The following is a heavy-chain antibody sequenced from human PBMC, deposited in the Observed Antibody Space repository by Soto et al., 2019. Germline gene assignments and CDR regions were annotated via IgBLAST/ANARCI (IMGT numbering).Heavy chain of an antibody. CDR1: GYTLTSYG. J-gene: IGHJ4*02. D-gene: IGHD6-13*01. Sequence: QVQLVQSGAEVKKPGASVKVSCKASGYTLTSYGISWVRQGPGQGLEWMGWISDYNGNTKYAQKLQGRVTMTTDRSTSTADMELRSLRSDDTAVYYCATETSIAAADYWGQGTLVTVSS. CDR3: ATETSIAAADY. CDR2: ISDYNGNT. V-gene: IGHV1-18*01.